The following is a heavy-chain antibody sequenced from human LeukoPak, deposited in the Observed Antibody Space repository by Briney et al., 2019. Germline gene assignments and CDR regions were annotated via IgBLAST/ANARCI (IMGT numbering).Heavy chain of an antibody. CDR1: GFSFSTYN. CDR2: ITSSGREI. Sequence: GGSLRLSCAASGFSFSTYNMNWVRQAPGKVLEWVSSITSSGREIFYIDSVKGRFTISRDNAEKSLYLQMDSLRAEDTAVYYCARDPYNGAYGNDYYYYMDAWGKGTTVTVSS. V-gene: IGHV3-21*01. D-gene: IGHD5-12*01. CDR3: ARDPYNGAYGNDYYYYMDA. J-gene: IGHJ6*03.